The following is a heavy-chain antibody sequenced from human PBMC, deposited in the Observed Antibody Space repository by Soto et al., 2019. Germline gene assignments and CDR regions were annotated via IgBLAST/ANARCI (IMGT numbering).Heavy chain of an antibody. CDR1: GVSISSGGYY. CDR3: ARVLGGGYCSGGSCCRFDY. J-gene: IGHJ4*02. CDR2: IYYSGST. D-gene: IGHD2-15*01. V-gene: IGHV4-31*03. Sequence: SETLSLTCTVSGVSISSGGYYWSWIRQYPGKGLEGIGYIYYSGSTYYNPSLKSRVTISVDTSKNQFSLKLSSVTAADTAVYYCARVLGGGYCSGGSCCRFDYWGQGTLVTVSS.